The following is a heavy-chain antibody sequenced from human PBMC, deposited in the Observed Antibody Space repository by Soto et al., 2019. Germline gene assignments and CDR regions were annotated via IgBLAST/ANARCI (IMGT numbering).Heavy chain of an antibody. CDR3: ARGYDFWSGYYYYYYYGMDV. D-gene: IGHD3-3*01. CDR1: GVSISSSSYY. V-gene: IGHV4-39*01. J-gene: IGHJ6*02. CDR2: IYFSGST. Sequence: SETLSLTCTVSGVSISSSSYYWGWIRQPPGKGLEWIGSIYFSGSTYYNPSLKSRVTISVDTSKNQFSLKLSSVTAADTAVYYCARGYDFWSGYYYYYYYGMDVWGQGTTVTVSS.